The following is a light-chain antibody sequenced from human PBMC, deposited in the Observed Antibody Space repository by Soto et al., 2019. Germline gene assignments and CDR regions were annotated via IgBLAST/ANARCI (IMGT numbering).Light chain of an antibody. CDR1: QGISSA. Sequence: AIQFTPSPSSLSASVGDRVTITCRASQGISSALAWYQQKPGKAPKLLIYDASSLESGVPSRFSGSGSGTDFTLTIGSLQPEDFATYYCQQFNNYLLTFGGGTKVDIK. V-gene: IGKV1D-13*01. J-gene: IGKJ4*01. CDR2: DAS. CDR3: QQFNNYLLT.